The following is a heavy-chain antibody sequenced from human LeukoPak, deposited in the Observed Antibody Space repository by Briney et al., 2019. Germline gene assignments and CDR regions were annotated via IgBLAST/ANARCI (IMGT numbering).Heavy chain of an antibody. CDR1: GGSISSGSYY. D-gene: IGHD2-2*02. Sequence: SQTLSLTCTVSGGSISSGSYYWSWIPQPAGKGLEWIGRIYTSGSTNYNPSLKSRVTISVDTSKNQFSLKLSSVTAADTAVYYCARAVYCSSTSCYTGGYYFDYWGQGTLVTVSS. CDR2: IYTSGST. CDR3: ARAVYCSSTSCYTGGYYFDY. V-gene: IGHV4-61*02. J-gene: IGHJ4*02.